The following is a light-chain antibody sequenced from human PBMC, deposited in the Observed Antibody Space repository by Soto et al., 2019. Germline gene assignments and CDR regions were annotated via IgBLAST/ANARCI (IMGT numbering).Light chain of an antibody. CDR2: SAY. CDR1: QSFRGL. J-gene: IGKJ5*01. Sequence: EVVLTQSPVTLSLSPGERATLSCRASQSFRGLLAWYQQKPGQAPRLLTYSAYNRATGIQPRFSGSGSGTDFTLTISSVEPEDSAVYYCQQRHMWPITFGQGTRLEIK. V-gene: IGKV3-11*01. CDR3: QQRHMWPIT.